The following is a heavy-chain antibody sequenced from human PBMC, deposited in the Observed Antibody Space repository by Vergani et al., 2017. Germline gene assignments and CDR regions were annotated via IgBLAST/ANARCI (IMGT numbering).Heavy chain of an antibody. J-gene: IGHJ4*02. CDR1: GFTFSSYA. V-gene: IGHV3-23*01. D-gene: IGHD4-23*01. CDR3: AKDWAGPPRGAEVNY. Sequence: EVQLLESGGGLVQPGGSLRLSCAASGFTFSSYAMSWFRQAPGKGLEWVSAISGSGGSTYYADSVKGRFTISRDNSKNTLYLQMNSLRAEDTAVYYCAKDWAGPPRGAEVNYWGQGTLVTVSS. CDR2: ISGSGGST.